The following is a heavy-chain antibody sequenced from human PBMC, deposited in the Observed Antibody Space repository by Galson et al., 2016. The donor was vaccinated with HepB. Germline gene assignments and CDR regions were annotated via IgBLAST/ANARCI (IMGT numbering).Heavy chain of an antibody. CDR3: ARVRGCRGQAALDY. CDR2: ISFDESDK. V-gene: IGHV3-30*03. J-gene: IGHJ4*02. CDR1: GFTFSSYP. D-gene: IGHD2-15*01. Sequence: SLRLSCAVSGFTFSSYPMHWVRQAPGKGLEWVAVISFDESDKYYADFVKGRFTISRDNSKNTLYLQVNSLRAEDTAVYYCARVRGCRGQAALDYWGQGTRVTVSS.